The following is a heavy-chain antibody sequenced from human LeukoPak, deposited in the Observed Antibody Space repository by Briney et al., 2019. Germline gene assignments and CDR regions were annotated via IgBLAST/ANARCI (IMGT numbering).Heavy chain of an antibody. CDR1: GGTFSSYT. J-gene: IGHJ3*02. V-gene: IGHV1-69*05. Sequence: ASVKVSCKASGGTFSSYTISWVRQAPGPGLEWMGRVIPIFGTANYAQKFQGRVTITTDESTSTAYMELSSLRSEDTAVYYCARFRVTEAFDIWGQGTMVTVSS. D-gene: IGHD2-21*02. CDR2: VIPIFGTA. CDR3: ARFRVTEAFDI.